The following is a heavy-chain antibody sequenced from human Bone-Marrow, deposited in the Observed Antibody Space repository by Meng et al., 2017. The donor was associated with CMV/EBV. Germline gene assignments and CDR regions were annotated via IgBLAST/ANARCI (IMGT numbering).Heavy chain of an antibody. CDR3: ARDLGDFWSGYYTGYFDY. CDR1: GFTFSSYA. CDR2: ISYDGSNK. V-gene: IGHV3-30-3*01. D-gene: IGHD3-3*01. Sequence: GGSLRLSCAASGFTFSSYAMHWVRQAPGKGLEWVAVISYDGSNKYYADSVKGRFTISRDNAKNSLYLQMNSLRAEDTAVYYCARDLGDFWSGYYTGYFDYWGQGTLVTVSS. J-gene: IGHJ4*02.